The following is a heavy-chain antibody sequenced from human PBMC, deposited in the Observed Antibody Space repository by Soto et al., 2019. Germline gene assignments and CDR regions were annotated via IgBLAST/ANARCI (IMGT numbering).Heavy chain of an antibody. CDR2: IYYSGST. CDR3: ARICGSGSINWFDP. D-gene: IGHD3-10*01. CDR1: GGSISSGGYY. V-gene: IGHV4-31*03. J-gene: IGHJ5*02. Sequence: SETLSLTCTVSGGSISSGGYYWSWIRQHPGKGLEWIGYIYYSGSTYYNPSLKSRVTISVDTSKNQFSLKLSSVTAADTAVYYCARICGSGSINWFDPWGQGTLVTVSS.